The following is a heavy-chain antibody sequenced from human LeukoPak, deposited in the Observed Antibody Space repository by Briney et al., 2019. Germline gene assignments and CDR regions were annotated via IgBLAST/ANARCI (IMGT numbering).Heavy chain of an antibody. D-gene: IGHD4-17*01. CDR1: GFSISNYG. J-gene: IGHJ3*01. V-gene: IGHV3-23*01. Sequence: GGSLRLSCTASGFSISNYGMTWVRQAPGKGLEWVSSLSESGGGTHYADSVSGRFTMSRDNSKNMLYLQMNNLRAEDTAVYFCARDPNGDYLGAFDFWGQGTMVTVSS. CDR2: LSESGGGT. CDR3: ARDPNGDYLGAFDF.